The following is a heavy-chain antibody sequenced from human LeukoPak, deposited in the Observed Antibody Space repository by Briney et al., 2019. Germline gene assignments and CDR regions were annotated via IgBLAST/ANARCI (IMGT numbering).Heavy chain of an antibody. CDR1: GGTFGSYA. CDR2: IIPILGIA. CDR3: AREEPHYSSGWYVKGEDYYYGMDV. V-gene: IGHV1-69*04. J-gene: IGHJ6*02. D-gene: IGHD6-19*01. Sequence: GASVKVSCKASGGTFGSYAISWVRQAPGQGLEWMGRIIPILGIANYAQKFQGRVTITADKSTSTAYMELSSLRSEDTAVYYCAREEPHYSSGWYVKGEDYYYGMDVWGQGTTVTVSS.